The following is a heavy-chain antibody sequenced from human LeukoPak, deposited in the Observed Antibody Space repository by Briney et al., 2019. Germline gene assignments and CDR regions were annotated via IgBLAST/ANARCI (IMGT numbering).Heavy chain of an antibody. D-gene: IGHD1-26*01. CDR1: GFTFSSYS. J-gene: IGHJ6*02. CDR3: ARDVGSDYYYGMDV. Sequence: GGSLRLSCAASGFTFSSYSMNWVRQAPGKGLEWVSSISSSSSYIYYADSVKGRFTISRDNAKNSLYLQMTSLRAEDTAVYYCARDVGSDYYYGMDVWGQGTTVTVSS. CDR2: ISSSSSYI. V-gene: IGHV3-21*01.